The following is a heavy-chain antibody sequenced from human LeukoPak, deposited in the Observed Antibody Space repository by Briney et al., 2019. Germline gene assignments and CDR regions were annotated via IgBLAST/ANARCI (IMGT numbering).Heavy chain of an antibody. Sequence: GGSLRLSCAASGFTFSSYTMNSVRQAAGKGLEWVSSIHESGGYIYYADSVKGRFTISRDNAEKSLYLQMDSLRAEDTAVYYCASSSDAFDIWGQGTMVTVSS. CDR3: ASSSDAFDI. CDR2: IHESGGYI. V-gene: IGHV3-21*01. D-gene: IGHD6-6*01. J-gene: IGHJ3*02. CDR1: GFTFSSYT.